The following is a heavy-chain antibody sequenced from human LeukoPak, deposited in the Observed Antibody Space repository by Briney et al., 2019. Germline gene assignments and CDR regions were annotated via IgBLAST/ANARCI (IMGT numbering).Heavy chain of an antibody. CDR1: GYSISSGYY. V-gene: IGHV4-38-2*01. Sequence: SETLSLTCAVSGYSISSGYYWGWIRQPPGKGLEWIATFYHGWSTYYNPSLQSRVAISVDTSKNRFSPKLYSVTAADTAVYYCTRLSLYDSSGYYRGSFDYWGQGTLVTVSS. D-gene: IGHD3-22*01. J-gene: IGHJ4*02. CDR2: FYHGWST. CDR3: TRLSLYDSSGYYRGSFDY.